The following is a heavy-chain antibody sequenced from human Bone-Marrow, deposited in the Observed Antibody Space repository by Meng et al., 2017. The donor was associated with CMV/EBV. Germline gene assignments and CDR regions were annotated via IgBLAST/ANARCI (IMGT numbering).Heavy chain of an antibody. CDR2: VYANDDK. D-gene: IGHD1-26*01. J-gene: IGHJ4*02. CDR1: GFSLSIHREG. Sequence: SGPTLVKPTETLTLTCTFSGFSLSIHREGVGWIRQPPGKALEWLAFVYANDDKHYSPSLKNRLAILKDTSKKQVVLTMTNVDPVDTGTYYCASTGRVGVTELDYWGQGALVTVSS. V-gene: IGHV2-5*01. CDR3: ASTGRVGVTELDY.